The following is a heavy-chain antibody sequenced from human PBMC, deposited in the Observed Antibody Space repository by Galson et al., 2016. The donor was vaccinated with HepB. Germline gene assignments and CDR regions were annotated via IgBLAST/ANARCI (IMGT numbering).Heavy chain of an antibody. CDR1: GGSISSGGYY. J-gene: IGHJ5*02. Sequence: TLSLTCTVSGGSISSGGYYWSWNRQHPGKGLEWIGYIYDSGSTYYNPSLKSRATISVDTSKNQFSLKLSSVTAADTAVYFCARAEYHILTVGSHLTVKWFDPWGQGTLVTVSS. CDR2: IYDSGST. D-gene: IGHD3-9*01. V-gene: IGHV4-31*03. CDR3: ARAEYHILTVGSHLTVKWFDP.